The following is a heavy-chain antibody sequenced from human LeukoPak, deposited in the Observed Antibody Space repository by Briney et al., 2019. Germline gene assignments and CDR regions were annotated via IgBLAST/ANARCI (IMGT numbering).Heavy chain of an antibody. Sequence: GGSLRLSCAASGFTFSSYSMNWVRQAPGKGLEWVSYISSSSTIYYADSVKGRFTISRDNSKNTLYLQMNSLRAEDTAVYYCAKDSSLYYYYYMDVWGKGTTVTVSS. V-gene: IGHV3-48*01. CDR2: ISSSSTI. CDR1: GFTFSSYS. CDR3: AKDSSLYYYYYMDV. J-gene: IGHJ6*03.